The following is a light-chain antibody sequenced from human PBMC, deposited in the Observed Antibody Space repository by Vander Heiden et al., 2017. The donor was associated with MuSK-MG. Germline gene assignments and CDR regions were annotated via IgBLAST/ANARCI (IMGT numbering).Light chain of an antibody. CDR1: QGIRSD. Sequence: AIQMTQSPSSLSASVGDRVTITCRASQGIRSDLGWYQQKPGKAPKLLIYAASSLQSGVPSRFSGSGSGTDFTLTISSLEPEDFATYYCLQAYNYPWTFGQGTKVEIK. CDR3: LQAYNYPWT. CDR2: AAS. J-gene: IGKJ1*01. V-gene: IGKV1-6*01.